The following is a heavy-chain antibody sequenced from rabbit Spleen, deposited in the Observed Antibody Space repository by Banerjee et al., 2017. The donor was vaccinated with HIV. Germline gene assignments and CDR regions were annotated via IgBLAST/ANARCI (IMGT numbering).Heavy chain of an antibody. CDR2: INTYTGKS. Sequence: QSLEESGGDLVQPGGSLKLSCKASGFDFSSYGVSWVRQAPGKGLEWIACINTYTGKSVYASWATGRFTISRTSSITVTLQMTSLTAADTATYFCARDLIGIIGWNFYLWGPGTLVTVS. CDR3: ARDLIGIIGWNFYL. J-gene: IGHJ4*01. V-gene: IGHV1S40*01. D-gene: IGHD1-1*01. CDR1: GFDFSSYG.